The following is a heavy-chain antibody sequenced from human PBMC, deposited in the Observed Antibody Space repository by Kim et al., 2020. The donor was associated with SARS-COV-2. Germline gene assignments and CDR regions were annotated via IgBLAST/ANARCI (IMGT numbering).Heavy chain of an antibody. CDR2: ISYDGSNK. J-gene: IGHJ4*02. Sequence: GGSLRLSCAASGFTFSSYGMHWVRQAPGKGLEWVAVISYDGSNKYYADSVKGRFTISRDNSKNTLYLQMNSLRAEDTAVYYCARGIAAAGNWGQGTLVTV. D-gene: IGHD6-13*01. V-gene: IGHV3-33*05. CDR1: GFTFSSYG. CDR3: ARGIAAAGN.